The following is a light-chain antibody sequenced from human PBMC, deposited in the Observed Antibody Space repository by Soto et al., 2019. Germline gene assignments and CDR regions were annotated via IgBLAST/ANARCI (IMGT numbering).Light chain of an antibody. CDR3: RSYAGSNTVV. CDR1: SSDVGGHNC. V-gene: IGLV2-8*01. Sequence: QSALTQPPSASGSPGQSVTISCTGTSSDVGGHNCVSWYQQHPGKAPKLMIYEVSKRPSGVPDRFSGSKSGNTASLTVSGLQAEDEADYYCRSYAGSNTVVFGGGTKLTVL. CDR2: EVS. J-gene: IGLJ3*02.